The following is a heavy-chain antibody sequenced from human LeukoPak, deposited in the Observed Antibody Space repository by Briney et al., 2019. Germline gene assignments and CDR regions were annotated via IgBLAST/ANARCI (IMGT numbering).Heavy chain of an antibody. CDR3: ARGRLFLPRPATAMGAFDI. Sequence: SETLSLTCAVYGGSFSDYYWSWIRQPPGKGLEWIGEINHSGSTNYNPSLKSRVTISVDMSKNQFSLKLSSVTAADTAVYYCARGRLFLPRPATAMGAFDIWGQGTIVTVSS. CDR1: GGSFSDYY. J-gene: IGHJ3*02. CDR2: INHSGST. V-gene: IGHV4-34*01. D-gene: IGHD2-2*01.